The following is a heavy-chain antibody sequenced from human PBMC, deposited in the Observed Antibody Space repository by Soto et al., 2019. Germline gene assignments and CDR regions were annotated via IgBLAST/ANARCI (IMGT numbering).Heavy chain of an antibody. J-gene: IGHJ3*02. Sequence: QVQLVESGGGVVQPGRSLRLSCAASGFTFSNYLMHWVRQAPGKGLEWVAIIWYGGTEEYYADSVKGRFTISRDDSRNTLDLQMTSLRVEDTAMYYGATDQGSNACDIWGQGAIVAVSS. CDR3: ATDQGSNACDI. V-gene: IGHV3-33*03. CDR1: GFTFSNYL. CDR2: IWYGGTEE.